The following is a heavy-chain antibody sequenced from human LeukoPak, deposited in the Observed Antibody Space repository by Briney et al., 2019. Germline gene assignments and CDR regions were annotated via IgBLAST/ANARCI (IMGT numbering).Heavy chain of an antibody. CDR1: GFTFSSYW. D-gene: IGHD3-10*01. CDR3: ARGDPWASGPYFDY. CDR2: ISSSSSYI. J-gene: IGHJ4*02. V-gene: IGHV3-21*01. Sequence: PGGSLRLSCAASGFTFSSYWMHWVRQAPGKGLEWVSSISSSSSYIYYADSVKGRFTISRDNAKNSLYLQMNSLRAEDTAVYYCARGDPWASGPYFDYWGQGTLVTVSS.